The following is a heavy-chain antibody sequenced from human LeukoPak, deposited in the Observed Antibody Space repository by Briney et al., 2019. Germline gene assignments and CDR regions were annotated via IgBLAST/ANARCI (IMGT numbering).Heavy chain of an antibody. Sequence: SVKVSCKASGYTFTSYDINWVRQAPGQGLEWMGRIIPIFGTANYAQKFQGRVTITTDESTSTAYMELSSLRSEDTAVYYCARDILTGYTTVPLDYWGQGTLVTVSS. CDR2: IIPIFGTA. D-gene: IGHD3-9*01. CDR1: GYTFTSYD. CDR3: ARDILTGYTTVPLDY. V-gene: IGHV1-69*05. J-gene: IGHJ4*02.